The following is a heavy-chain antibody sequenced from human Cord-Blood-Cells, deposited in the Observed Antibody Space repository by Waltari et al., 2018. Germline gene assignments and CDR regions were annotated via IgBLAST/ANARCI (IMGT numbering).Heavy chain of an antibody. V-gene: IGHV4-34*01. CDR2: INHSGST. D-gene: IGHD3-3*01. J-gene: IGHJ6*02. CDR3: ARGFGLVRYGMDV. CDR1: GGSFSGYY. Sequence: QVQLQQWGAGLLKPSETLSLTCAVYGGSFSGYYWSCIRQPPGKGLEWIGEINHSGSTNYNPSLKSRVTISVDTSKNQFSLKLSSVTAADTAVYYCARGFGLVRYGMDVWGQGTTVTVSS.